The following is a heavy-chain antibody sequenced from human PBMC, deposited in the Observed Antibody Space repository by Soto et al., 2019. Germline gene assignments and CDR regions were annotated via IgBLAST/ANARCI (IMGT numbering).Heavy chain of an antibody. V-gene: IGHV1-8*01. CDR3: ARGPSGGILTGYYPRYYYGMDV. Sequence: ASVKVSCKASGYTFTNSDINWVRQAPGQGLEWMGWMNPDSGHAAYAQKFQGRVTLTTSTSTSTVYMEMRSPGSEDTAVYYCARGPSGGILTGYYPRYYYGMDVWGQGTTVTVT. CDR1: GYTFTNSD. CDR2: MNPDSGHA. J-gene: IGHJ6*02. D-gene: IGHD3-9*01.